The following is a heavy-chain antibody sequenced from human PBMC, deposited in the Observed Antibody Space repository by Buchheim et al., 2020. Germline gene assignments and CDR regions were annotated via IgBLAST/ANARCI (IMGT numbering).Heavy chain of an antibody. CDR1: GFTVSGSA. Sequence: VQVVESGGDLVQPGGSLKLSCAVSGFTVSGSAMHWVRQASGKGLEWVGRIRSKANNYATAYAASVKGRFTISRDDSRNTAYLQMNSLKTEDTAVYYCTITYFYDSSGYYTNFDYWGQGTL. V-gene: IGHV3-73*01. CDR2: IRSKANNYAT. D-gene: IGHD3-22*01. CDR3: TITYFYDSSGYYTNFDY. J-gene: IGHJ4*02.